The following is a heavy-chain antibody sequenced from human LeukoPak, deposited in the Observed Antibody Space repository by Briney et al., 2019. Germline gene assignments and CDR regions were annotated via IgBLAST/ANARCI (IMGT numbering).Heavy chain of an antibody. J-gene: IGHJ3*02. V-gene: IGHV4-39*07. CDR1: GGSISSSSYY. Sequence: PSETLSLTCTVSGGSISSSSYYWGWIRQPPGKGLEWIGSIYYSGSTYYNPSLKSRVTISVDRSKNQFSLKLSSVTAADTAVYYCARESRLTAFDIWGQGTMVTVSS. D-gene: IGHD4/OR15-4a*01. CDR3: ARESRLTAFDI. CDR2: IYYSGST.